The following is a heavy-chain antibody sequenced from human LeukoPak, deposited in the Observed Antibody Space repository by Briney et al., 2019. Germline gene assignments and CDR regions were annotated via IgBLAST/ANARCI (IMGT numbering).Heavy chain of an antibody. V-gene: IGHV4-59*01. Sequence: SETLSLTCTVSGGSINNFYWYWVRQPPGKGLEWIGYIYYTGGTNYNPSLKSRDTISVDTSKNLFSLRLTYLTAADTAVYYCARVGDSGSSFDYWGQGIQVTVSS. D-gene: IGHD3-10*01. J-gene: IGHJ4*02. CDR2: IYYTGGT. CDR3: ARVGDSGSSFDY. CDR1: GGSINNFY.